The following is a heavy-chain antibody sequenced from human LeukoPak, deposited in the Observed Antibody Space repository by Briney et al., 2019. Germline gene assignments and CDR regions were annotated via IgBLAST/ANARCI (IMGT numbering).Heavy chain of an antibody. CDR1: GGSISTFS. CDR3: ARDTTVASGMQF. CDR2: IYSSTT. V-gene: IGHV4-59*01. D-gene: IGHD4-23*01. Sequence: PSETLSLTCTVSGGSISTFSWSWVRQSPGKGLEWIGSIYSSTTNFSPSFKSRVAMSVDTSKNQFSLRLNSVTTAGSAVYYCARDTTVASGMQFWGQGTLVTVSS. J-gene: IGHJ4*02.